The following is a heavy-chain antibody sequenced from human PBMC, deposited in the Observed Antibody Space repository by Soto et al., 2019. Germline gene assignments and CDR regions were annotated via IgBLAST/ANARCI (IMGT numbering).Heavy chain of an antibody. D-gene: IGHD6-6*01. CDR3: ARELPKKYSSSSRYYYGMEV. CDR1: GGSISSYY. CDR2: IYTSGSS. J-gene: IGHJ6*02. V-gene: IGHV4-4*07. Sequence: SETLSLTCTVSGGSISSYYWSCIRQPAGKGLEWIGRIYTSGSSNYNPSLKSRVTMSLDTPKNQFSLKLSSVTAADTAVYYCARELPKKYSSSSRYYYGMEVWGQGTTVTVSS.